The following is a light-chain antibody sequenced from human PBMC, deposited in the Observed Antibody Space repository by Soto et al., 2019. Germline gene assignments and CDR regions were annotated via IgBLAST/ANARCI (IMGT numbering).Light chain of an antibody. CDR1: QTVTRSY. CDR3: QKYNRAPRT. CDR2: GAS. Sequence: EIVMTQSRATLSVSPGGRGTVSCRASQTVTRSYFTWYHHNPGPAPRLLIYGASTRATSIPARFSGSASGTDFTLTIRRLQPEDVATYYCQKYNRAPRTFGQGTKVDI. V-gene: IGKV3D-15*01. J-gene: IGKJ1*01.